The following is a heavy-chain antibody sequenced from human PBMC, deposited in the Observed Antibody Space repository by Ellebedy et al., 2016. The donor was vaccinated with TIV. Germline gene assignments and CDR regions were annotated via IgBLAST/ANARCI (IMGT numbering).Heavy chain of an antibody. D-gene: IGHD2-21*02. CDR3: ARDGAAFCGGDCETPFDY. Sequence: GESLKISCAASGFTVSSNFMTWVRQAPGKGLEWVSVIYGGGTIRYADSVKGRFTISRDNSKDTVDLQMNSLRAEDTAVYFCARDGAAFCGGDCETPFDYWGQGTLVTVSS. CDR2: IYGGGTI. J-gene: IGHJ4*02. CDR1: GFTVSSNF. V-gene: IGHV3-53*01.